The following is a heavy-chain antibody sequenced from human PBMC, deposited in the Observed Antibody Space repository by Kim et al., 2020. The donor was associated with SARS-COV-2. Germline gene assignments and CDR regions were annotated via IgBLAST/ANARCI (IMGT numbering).Heavy chain of an antibody. CDR3: ARGRFLEWLLSSSYWYFDL. J-gene: IGHJ2*01. V-gene: IGHV4-59*09. D-gene: IGHD3-3*01. Sequence: SRVTISVDTSKNQFSLKLSSVTAADTSVYYCARGRFLEWLLSSSYWYFDLWGRGTLVTVSS.